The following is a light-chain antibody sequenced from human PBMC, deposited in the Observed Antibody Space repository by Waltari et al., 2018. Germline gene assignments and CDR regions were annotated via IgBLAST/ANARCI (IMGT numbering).Light chain of an antibody. CDR2: QAS. CDR1: QAIGIW. Sequence: DTQMTQFPSAVPAFVGDRVTITWRASQAIGIWLAWYQQKPGKAPKLLIYQASTLQSGVPSRFSGSGSGTDFTLTISSLQPEDFATYYCQQAHTFPLTFGGGTKVEIK. CDR3: QQAHTFPLT. V-gene: IGKV1-12*01. J-gene: IGKJ4*01.